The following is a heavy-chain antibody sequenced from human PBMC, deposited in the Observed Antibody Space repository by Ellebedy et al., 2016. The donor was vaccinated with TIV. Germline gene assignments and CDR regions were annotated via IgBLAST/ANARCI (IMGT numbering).Heavy chain of an antibody. CDR2: ISSGSGSI. Sequence: PGGSLRLSCAASGFTFSNYNMNWVRQAPGKGLEWVSYISSGSGSIYYADSVKGRFTISRDNAKNSLYLQMNSLRDEDTAVYYCARGPVVVPDSWGQGTQVTVSS. CDR1: GFTFSNYN. V-gene: IGHV3-48*02. D-gene: IGHD3-22*01. CDR3: ARGPVVVPDS. J-gene: IGHJ5*02.